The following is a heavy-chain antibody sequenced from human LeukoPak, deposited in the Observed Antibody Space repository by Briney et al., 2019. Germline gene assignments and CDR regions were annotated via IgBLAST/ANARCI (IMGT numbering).Heavy chain of an antibody. J-gene: IGHJ3*02. CDR2: ISDGGVT. CDR1: EVTVSVNY. V-gene: IGHV3-66*01. Sequence: GGSLRLSCAVSEVTVSVNYMSWVRQAPGKGLEWVSVISDGGVTNYANSLKGRFTISRDNSKNTLYLQLNSQRAEDRAVYYCTRDHSGDYHRAFDIWGQGTMVTVSS. CDR3: TRDHSGDYHRAFDI. D-gene: IGHD1-26*01.